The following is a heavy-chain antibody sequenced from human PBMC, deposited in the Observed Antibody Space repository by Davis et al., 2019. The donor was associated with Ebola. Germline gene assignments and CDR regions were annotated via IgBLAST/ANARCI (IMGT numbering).Heavy chain of an antibody. V-gene: IGHV3-66*01. CDR2: IYSGGST. CDR1: GFTVSSNY. CDR3: ASSIEGNSSSWYVRWFDP. D-gene: IGHD6-13*01. Sequence: PGGSLRLSCAASGFTVSSNYMSWVRQAPGKGLEWVSVIYSGGSTYYADSVKGRFTISRDNSKNTLYLQMNSLRAEDTAVYYCASSIEGNSSSWYVRWFDPWGQGTLVTVSS. J-gene: IGHJ5*02.